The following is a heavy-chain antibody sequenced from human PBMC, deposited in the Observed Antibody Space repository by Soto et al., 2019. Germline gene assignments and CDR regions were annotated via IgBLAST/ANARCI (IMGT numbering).Heavy chain of an antibody. V-gene: IGHV3-73*01. J-gene: IGHJ4*02. Sequence: GGSLRLSCAASGFTFSGSAMHWVRQASGKGLEWVGRIRSKANSYATAYAASVKGRFTISRDDSKNTAYLQMNSLKTEDTAVYYCTRAAGIAVAGNFDYWGQGTLVTVSS. CDR2: IRSKANSYAT. CDR3: TRAAGIAVAGNFDY. D-gene: IGHD6-19*01. CDR1: GFTFSGSA.